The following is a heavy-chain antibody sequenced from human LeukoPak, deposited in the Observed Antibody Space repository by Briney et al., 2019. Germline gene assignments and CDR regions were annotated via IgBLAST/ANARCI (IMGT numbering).Heavy chain of an antibody. D-gene: IGHD5-18*01. CDR3: ARTTEGGYTYGYFYYYYMDV. CDR1: GYSFNRYD. V-gene: IGHV1-8*01. J-gene: IGHJ6*03. CDR2: MNPNSDNA. Sequence: ASVKVSCKASGYSFNRYDINWVRQAPGQGLEWMGWMNPNSDNAGYAQKFQGRVTLTRDTSISTAYMELSSLTSEDTAVYYCARTTEGGYTYGYFYYYYMDVWGKGTTVTISS.